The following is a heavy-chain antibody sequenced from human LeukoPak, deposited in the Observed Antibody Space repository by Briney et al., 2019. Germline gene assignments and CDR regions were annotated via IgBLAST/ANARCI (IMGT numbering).Heavy chain of an antibody. CDR2: ISSSGSTI. D-gene: IGHD5-24*01. CDR3: AREGRWLQFLDY. J-gene: IGHJ4*02. CDR1: GFTLSSYE. Sequence: GGSLRLFCGACGFTLSSYEMKCVPAARGEGLEWGSYISSSGSTIYYADSVKGRFTISRDNAKNSLYLQMNSLRAEDTAVYYCAREGRWLQFLDYWGQGTLLTVSS. V-gene: IGHV3-48*03.